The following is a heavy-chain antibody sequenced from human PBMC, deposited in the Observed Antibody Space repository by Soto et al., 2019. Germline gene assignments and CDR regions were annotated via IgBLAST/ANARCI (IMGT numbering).Heavy chain of an antibody. Sequence: EVQLLESGGGLVQPGGSLRLSCAASGFTFSSYAMTWVRQAPGKGLEWVSAISGSGNTSYYADSVKGRFTISRDSSKKMLYLQMNSLRPEDTAVYYCAKDRGRTWYEDYWGQGTLVPVSS. CDR2: ISGSGNTS. D-gene: IGHD6-13*01. CDR3: AKDRGRTWYEDY. CDR1: GFTFSSYA. V-gene: IGHV3-23*01. J-gene: IGHJ4*02.